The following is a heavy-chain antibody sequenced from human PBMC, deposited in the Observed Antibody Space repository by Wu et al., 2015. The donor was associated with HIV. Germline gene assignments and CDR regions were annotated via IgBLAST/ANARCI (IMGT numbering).Heavy chain of an antibody. CDR2: ISAYSGNT. J-gene: IGHJ4*02. Sequence: QVQXVQSGAEVKKPGASMKVSCKAIGYSLRSYGISWVRQAPGQGLEWMGWISAYSGNTDSAQKFQGRVTMTTDTSTNTAYMEVTSLTSDDTAVYYCARGGVVTGAFDYWGQGTLVTISS. V-gene: IGHV1-18*01. CDR1: GYSLRSYG. CDR3: ARGGVVTGAFDY. D-gene: IGHD2-21*02.